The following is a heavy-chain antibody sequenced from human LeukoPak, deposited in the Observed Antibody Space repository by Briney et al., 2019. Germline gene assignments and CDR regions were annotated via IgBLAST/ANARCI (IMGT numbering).Heavy chain of an antibody. CDR2: MSSSGGTI. Sequence: PGGSLRLSCAASGFTFSSNAMHWVRQAPGKGLEWVSYMSSSGGTIYYADSVKGRFTISRDNAKSSLYLQMNSLRAEDTAVYYCARSRSYCGGGSCSFYYSDYWGQGTLVTVSS. J-gene: IGHJ4*02. D-gene: IGHD2-15*01. V-gene: IGHV3-48*04. CDR1: GFTFSSNA. CDR3: ARSRSYCGGGSCSFYYSDY.